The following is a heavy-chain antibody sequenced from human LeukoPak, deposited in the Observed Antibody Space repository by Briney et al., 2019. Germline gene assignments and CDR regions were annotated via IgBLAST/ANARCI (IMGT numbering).Heavy chain of an antibody. J-gene: IGHJ4*02. Sequence: GGSLRLSCAASGFTFSSYSMNWVRQAPGKGLEWVSYISSSSSTIYYADSVKGRFTISRDNAKNSLYLQMNSLRAEDTAVYYCARARTTVTSDYDYWGQGTLVTVSS. CDR1: GFTFSSYS. CDR3: ARARTTVTSDYDY. CDR2: ISSSSSTI. V-gene: IGHV3-48*01. D-gene: IGHD4-17*01.